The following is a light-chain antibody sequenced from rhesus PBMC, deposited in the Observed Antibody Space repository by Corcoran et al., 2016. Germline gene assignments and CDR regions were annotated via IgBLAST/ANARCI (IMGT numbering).Light chain of an antibody. CDR1: QSISTW. CDR2: KAS. J-gene: IGKJ3*01. Sequence: DIQMTQSPSSLSASVGDTVTITCRASQSISTWLAWYQQKPGKAPNLRIYKASTLQSGVPSRFSGSGSGTDFTLTISSLQSEDFATYYCQQYSGSPLFTFGPGTKRDIK. V-gene: IGKV1-22*01. CDR3: QQYSGSPLFT.